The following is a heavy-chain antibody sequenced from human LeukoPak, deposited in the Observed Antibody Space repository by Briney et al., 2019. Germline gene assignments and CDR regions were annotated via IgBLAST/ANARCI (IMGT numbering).Heavy chain of an antibody. Sequence: SGTLSLTCGVSGGSISNTNWWTWVRQPPGKGLEWIGEVNLQGSTNYNPSLKSRVTISVDTSKKQISLKLNSVTAADTAVYYCARDYYGSGSYWTWGQGTLVTVSS. V-gene: IGHV4-4*02. CDR3: ARDYYGSGSYWT. CDR1: GGSISNTNW. D-gene: IGHD3-10*01. J-gene: IGHJ4*02. CDR2: VNLQGST.